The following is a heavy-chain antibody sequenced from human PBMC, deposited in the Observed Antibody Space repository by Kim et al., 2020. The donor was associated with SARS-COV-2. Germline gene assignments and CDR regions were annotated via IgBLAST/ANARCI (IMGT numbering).Heavy chain of an antibody. CDR1: GFTFSSYA. Sequence: GGSLRLSCAASGFTFSSYAMHWVRQAPGKGLEWVAVISYDGSNKYYADSVKGRFTISRDNSKNTLYLQMNSLRAEDTAVYYCARDSKQLAPFDYWGQGT. CDR2: ISYDGSNK. V-gene: IGHV3-30-3*01. D-gene: IGHD6-6*01. J-gene: IGHJ4*02. CDR3: ARDSKQLAPFDY.